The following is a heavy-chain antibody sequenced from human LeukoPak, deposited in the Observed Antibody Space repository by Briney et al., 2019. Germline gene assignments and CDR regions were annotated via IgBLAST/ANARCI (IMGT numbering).Heavy chain of an antibody. CDR1: GGTFSNYA. J-gene: IGHJ4*02. CDR2: INPSDDST. Sequence: ASVKVSCKASGGTFSNYAINGVRQAPGQGLEWMGIINPSDDSTRYAQKFQGRVTMTKDTSTNTVYMHLSSLSSDDTAVYYCARAYYESSAYRHAVYFDYWGQGSLVTVSS. V-gene: IGHV1-46*01. CDR3: ARAYYESSAYRHAVYFDY. D-gene: IGHD3-22*01.